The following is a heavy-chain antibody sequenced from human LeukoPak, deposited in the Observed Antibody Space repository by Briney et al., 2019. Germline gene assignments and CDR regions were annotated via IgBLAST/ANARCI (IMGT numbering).Heavy chain of an antibody. V-gene: IGHV3-23*01. Sequence: PGGSLRLSCAASGFTFSSYAMSWVRQAPGKGLEWVSAISGSGGSTYSTDSVKGRFTISRDNSKNTLYLQMNSLRAEDTAVYYCAKDPSVLSMIVVVITHLYYFDYWGQGTLVTVSS. CDR3: AKDPSVLSMIVVVITHLYYFDY. J-gene: IGHJ4*02. CDR1: GFTFSSYA. D-gene: IGHD3-22*01. CDR2: ISGSGGST.